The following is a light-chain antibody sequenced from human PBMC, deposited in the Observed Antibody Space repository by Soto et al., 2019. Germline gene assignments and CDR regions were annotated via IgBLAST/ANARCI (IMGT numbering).Light chain of an antibody. CDR1: QSLLHSNGYNC. CDR3: MQALQTPLT. Sequence: DIVMTQSPLSLPVTPGEPASISCRSSQSLLHSNGYNCLDWYLQKPGQPPQHLIYLGSNRASGVPDRFSGSGSGTDFTLKISRVEAEDVGTYYCMQALQTPLTFGGGTKVEIK. CDR2: LGS. V-gene: IGKV2-28*01. J-gene: IGKJ4*01.